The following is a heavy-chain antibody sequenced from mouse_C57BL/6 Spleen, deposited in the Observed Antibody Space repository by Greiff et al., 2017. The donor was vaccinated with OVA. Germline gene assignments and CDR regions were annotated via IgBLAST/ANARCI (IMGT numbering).Heavy chain of an antibody. V-gene: IGHV1-55*01. CDR1: GYTFTSYW. Sequence: QVQLQQPGAELVKPGASVKMSCKASGYTFTSYWITWVKQRPGHGLEWIGDIYPGSGSTNYNEKFKSKATLTVDTSSSTAYMQLSSLTSEDSAVYYCARGIYFRYAMDYWGQGTSVTVSS. CDR2: IYPGSGST. J-gene: IGHJ4*01. CDR3: ARGIYFRYAMDY. D-gene: IGHD2-1*01.